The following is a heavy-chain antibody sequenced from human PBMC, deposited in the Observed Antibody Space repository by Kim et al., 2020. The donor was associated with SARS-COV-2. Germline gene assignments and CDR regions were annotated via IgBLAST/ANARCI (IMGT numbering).Heavy chain of an antibody. Sequence: GGSLRRSCAASGFTFSNTWMSWVRQAPTKGLEWVGRIKSKTDGGTTDYAAPVNDRFTISRDDSKNTLYLQMNSLKTEDTAVYYCTTDGDSSSWGAEFDYWGQGSLVTVSS. CDR3: TTDGDSSSWGAEFDY. CDR2: IKSKTDGGTT. CDR1: GFTFSNTW. V-gene: IGHV3-15*01. J-gene: IGHJ4*02. D-gene: IGHD6-13*01.